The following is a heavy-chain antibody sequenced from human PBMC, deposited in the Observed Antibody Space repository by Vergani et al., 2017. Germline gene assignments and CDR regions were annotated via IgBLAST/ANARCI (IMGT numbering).Heavy chain of an antibody. CDR2: IAGSSSPI. D-gene: IGHD6-25*01. CDR3: ARRMSAAVHSLDY. CDR1: GFTFSSYG. J-gene: IGHJ4*02. V-gene: IGHV3-48*01. Sequence: EVQLEESGGGFVQPGGSLRLSCAASGFTFSSYGINWVRQAPGRGLEWISYIAGSSSPIYYADSVKGRFTISRDNAMNSLYLQMNSLRAEDTAVYYCARRMSAAVHSLDYWGQGTLVTVSS.